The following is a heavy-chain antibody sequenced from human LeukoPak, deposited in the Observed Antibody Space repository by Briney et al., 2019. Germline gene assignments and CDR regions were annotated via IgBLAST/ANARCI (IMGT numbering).Heavy chain of an antibody. D-gene: IGHD3-22*01. J-gene: IGHJ4*02. V-gene: IGHV3-48*03. CDR2: ISRSGSTI. CDR1: GFTFSSSD. CDR3: GRGQLDFYDRSGYQEY. Sequence: PGGSLRLSCAASGFTFSSSDMSSVRQAPGGGLEWVSYISRSGSTIYYADSVKDRLTIFTNNTKNSLYLQTNSLMSEDKAVFYCGRGQLDFYDRSGYQEYWGQGTVVSVSS.